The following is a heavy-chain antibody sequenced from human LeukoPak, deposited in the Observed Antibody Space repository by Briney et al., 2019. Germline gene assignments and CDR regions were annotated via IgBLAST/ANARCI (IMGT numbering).Heavy chain of an antibody. J-gene: IGHJ5*02. D-gene: IGHD2/OR15-2a*01. CDR3: AILSWDGRGTFS. CDR1: GFTFSSYA. Sequence: GGSLRLSCAASGFTFSSYAMSWVRQAPGKGLEWVSGTSGSGGSTYYAGSVKGRFTISRDNSKNTLYLQMNSLRVEDTAVYYCAILSWDGRGTFSWGQGTLVTVSS. V-gene: IGHV3-23*01. CDR2: TSGSGGST.